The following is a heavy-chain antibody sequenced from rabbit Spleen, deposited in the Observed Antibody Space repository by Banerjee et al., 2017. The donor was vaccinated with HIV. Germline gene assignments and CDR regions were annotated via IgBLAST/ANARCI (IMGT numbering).Heavy chain of an antibody. CDR1: GFSFSSRNY. V-gene: IGHV1S40*01. CDR3: ARDLTGVIGWNFSL. CDR2: MYTTSGAT. Sequence: QSLEESGGDLVKPGASLKLSCTACGFSFSSRNYMCWVRQAPGKGLELVACMYTTSGATYYASWAQGRFTFSKTSSTTVTLQVTSLTAADTATYFCARDLTGVIGWNFSLWGQGTLVTVS. D-gene: IGHD1-1*01. J-gene: IGHJ4*01.